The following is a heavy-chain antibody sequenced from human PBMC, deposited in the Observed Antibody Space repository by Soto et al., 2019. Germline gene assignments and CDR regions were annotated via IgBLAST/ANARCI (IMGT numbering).Heavy chain of an antibody. CDR3: SRFIKVGGRFDPNYYHGMDV. J-gene: IGHJ6*02. CDR2: ISGYNGNT. Sequence: QVQLVQSGAEVKKPGASVTVSCKTSGYTFSNYGINWVRQAPGQGLAWMGGISGYNGNTNYAQTVQARVTLTTDTPTGTVYMELRSLKPDDTAINYCSRFIKVGGRFDPNYYHGMDVWGQGTRVTVSS. CDR1: GYTFSNYG. D-gene: IGHD6-19*01. V-gene: IGHV1-18*01.